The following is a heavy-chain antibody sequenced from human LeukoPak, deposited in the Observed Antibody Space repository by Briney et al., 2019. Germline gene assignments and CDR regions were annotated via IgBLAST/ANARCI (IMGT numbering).Heavy chain of an antibody. J-gene: IGHJ4*02. Sequence: GRSLRLSCAASGFTFSSYAMHWVRQAPGKGLEWVAVISYDGSNKYYADSVKGRFTVSRDNSKNTLYLQMNSPRAEDTAVYYCARDSPAAYSSFGYWGQGTLVTVSS. CDR3: ARDSPAAYSSFGY. CDR2: ISYDGSNK. V-gene: IGHV3-30-3*01. D-gene: IGHD6-19*01. CDR1: GFTFSSYA.